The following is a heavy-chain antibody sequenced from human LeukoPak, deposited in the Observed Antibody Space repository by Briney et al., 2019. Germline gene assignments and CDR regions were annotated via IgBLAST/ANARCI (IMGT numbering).Heavy chain of an antibody. CDR2: INRDGNT. D-gene: IGHD3-10*01. CDR1: GGSFSGYW. Sequence: SETLSLTCAVYGGSFSGYWRNWIRQPPGKGPEWIGEINRDGNTKYNPSLKSRVTISIDTSMNQFSLKLRSVAAADTAVYYCARWGYGSGDSRGFDPWGQGIRVTVSS. J-gene: IGHJ5*02. V-gene: IGHV4-34*01. CDR3: ARWGYGSGDSRGFDP.